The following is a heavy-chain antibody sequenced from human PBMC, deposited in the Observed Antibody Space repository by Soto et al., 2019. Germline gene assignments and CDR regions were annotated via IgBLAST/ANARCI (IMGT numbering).Heavy chain of an antibody. D-gene: IGHD2-15*01. V-gene: IGHV5-51*01. CDR2: IYPGDSDT. CDR3: ARRGVVVVADRDYYYYGMDV. CDR1: GYSFTSYW. J-gene: IGHJ6*02. Sequence: PGESLKISCKGSGYSFTSYWIGWVRQMSGKGLEWMGIIYPGDSDTRFSPSFQGQVTISADKSISTAYLQWSSLKASDTAMYYCARRGVVVVADRDYYYYGMDVWGQGTTVTVSS.